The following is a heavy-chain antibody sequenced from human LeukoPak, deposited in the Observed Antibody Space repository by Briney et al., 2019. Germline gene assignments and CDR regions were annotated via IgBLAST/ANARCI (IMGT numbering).Heavy chain of an antibody. CDR1: GYTFTNYY. V-gene: IGHV1-46*01. J-gene: IGHJ1*01. CDR2: INPSGGST. CDR3: ARGYYDSSDYEYFQR. Sequence: ASVKVSCKASGYTFTNYYMHWVRQAPGQGLEWMGLINPSGGSTSYAEKFQGRVIMTRDTSISTAYMELSRLRSDDTAVYYCARGYYDSSDYEYFQRWGQGTLVTVPS. D-gene: IGHD3-22*01.